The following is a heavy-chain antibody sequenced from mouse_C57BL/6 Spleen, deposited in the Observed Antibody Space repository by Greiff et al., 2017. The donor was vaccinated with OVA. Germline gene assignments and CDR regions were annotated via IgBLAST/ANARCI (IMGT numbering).Heavy chain of an antibody. Sequence: EVQLQQSGPELVKPGASVKISCKASGYTFTDYYMNWVKQSHGKSLEWIGDINPNNGGTSYNQKFKGKATLTVDKSSSTAYMELRSLTSEDSAVYYCARDLLGYAMDYWGQGTSVTVSS. V-gene: IGHV1-26*01. CDR2: INPNNGGT. CDR1: GYTFTDYY. D-gene: IGHD2-1*01. J-gene: IGHJ4*01. CDR3: ARDLLGYAMDY.